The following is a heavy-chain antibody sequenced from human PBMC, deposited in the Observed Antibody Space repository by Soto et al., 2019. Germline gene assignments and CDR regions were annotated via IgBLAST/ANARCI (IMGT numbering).Heavy chain of an antibody. CDR3: AREVSGYNSYYFDY. CDR1: GGSINTYY. D-gene: IGHD3-22*01. V-gene: IGHV4-4*07. J-gene: IGHJ4*02. Sequence: ETLSLTCAVSGGSINTYYWSWIRQPAGKGLEWIGRIHSTGFTNYSPSLKSRVTVSLDTSRRQFSLELNSVTAADTAIYYCAREVSGYNSYYFDYWGRGTVVTVSS. CDR2: IHSTGFT.